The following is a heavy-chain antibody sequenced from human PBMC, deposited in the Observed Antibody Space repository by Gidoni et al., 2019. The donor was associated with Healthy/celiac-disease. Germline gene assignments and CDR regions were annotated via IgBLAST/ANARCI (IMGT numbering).Heavy chain of an antibody. V-gene: IGHV1-69*08. CDR1: GGSFSIYT. J-gene: IGHJ5*02. CDR3: ARDSRGDSSSSGSGWFDP. Sequence: QVQLVQSGAEVKTPGSSVKVSCKASGGSFSIYTISWVGQAPGQGLEWMGRIIPILGIANYAQKFQGRVTITADKSTSTAYMELSSLRSEDTAVYYCARDSRGDSSSSGSGWFDPWGQGTLVTVSS. D-gene: IGHD6-6*01. CDR2: IIPILGIA.